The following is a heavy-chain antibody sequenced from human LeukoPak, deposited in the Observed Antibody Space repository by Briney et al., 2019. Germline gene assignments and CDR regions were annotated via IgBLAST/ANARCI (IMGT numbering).Heavy chain of an antibody. Sequence: GGSLRLSCAASGFTISSYWMHWVRQAPGKGLVWVSRINSDGSSTSYADSVKGRFTISRDNAKNTLYLQMNSLRAEDTAVYYCARDGDTAMVNFDYWGQGTLVTVSS. CDR2: INSDGSST. J-gene: IGHJ4*02. CDR1: GFTISSYW. D-gene: IGHD5-18*01. V-gene: IGHV3-74*01. CDR3: ARDGDTAMVNFDY.